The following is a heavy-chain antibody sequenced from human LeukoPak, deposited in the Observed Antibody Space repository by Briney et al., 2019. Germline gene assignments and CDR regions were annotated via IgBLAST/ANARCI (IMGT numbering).Heavy chain of an antibody. CDR3: ARDEWATMVRGVPGWFDP. V-gene: IGHV1-2*02. CDR2: INPNSGGT. D-gene: IGHD3-10*01. J-gene: IGHJ5*02. CDR1: GYTFSGNN. Sequence: GASVTVSCKASGYTFSGNNIYWVRQAPGQGLEWMGWINPNSGGTNYAQKFQGRVTMTRDTSISTAYVELSRLRSDDTAVYYCARDEWATMVRGVPGWFDPWGQGTLVTVSS.